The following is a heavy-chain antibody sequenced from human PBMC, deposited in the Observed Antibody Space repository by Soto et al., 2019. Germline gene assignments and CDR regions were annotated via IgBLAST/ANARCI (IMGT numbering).Heavy chain of an antibody. Sequence: SETHSLTCTFSGGSIRSGGYYWSWIRQHPGKGLEWIGYIYYSGSTYYNPSLKSRVTISVDTSKNQFSLKLSSVTAADTAVYYCARVYNWNYSLWGQGTPVTVS. CDR1: GGSIRSGGYY. V-gene: IGHV4-31*03. CDR3: ARVYNWNYSL. D-gene: IGHD1-1*01. CDR2: IYYSGST. J-gene: IGHJ4*02.